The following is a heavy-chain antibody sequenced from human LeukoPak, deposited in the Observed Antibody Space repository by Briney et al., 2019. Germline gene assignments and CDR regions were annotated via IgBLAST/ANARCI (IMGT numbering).Heavy chain of an antibody. CDR3: AKAANCTNGVCLRRAPFDY. V-gene: IGHV3-23*01. J-gene: IGHJ4*02. CDR1: GLTFSSYA. Sequence: GGSLRLSCAASGLTFSSYAMGWVRQAPGKGLEWVSAISGSGGSTYYADSVKGRFTISRDNSKNTLYLQMNSLRAEDTAVYYCAKAANCTNGVCLRRAPFDYWGQGTLVTVSS. D-gene: IGHD2-8*01. CDR2: ISGSGGST.